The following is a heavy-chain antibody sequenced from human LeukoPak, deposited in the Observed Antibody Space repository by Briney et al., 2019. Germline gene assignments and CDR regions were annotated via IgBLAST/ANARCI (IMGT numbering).Heavy chain of an antibody. V-gene: IGHV3-53*01. Sequence: PGGSLRLSCAASGFTVSSNYMTWVRQAPGKGPEWVSIIYSGGTTYYADSVKGRFTISRDSSKNTLYLQMSSLRAEDTAVYYCAGSDLRLGELSPYSPPDYWGQGTLVTVSS. J-gene: IGHJ4*02. D-gene: IGHD3-16*02. CDR2: IYSGGTT. CDR3: AGSDLRLGELSPYSPPDY. CDR1: GFTVSSNY.